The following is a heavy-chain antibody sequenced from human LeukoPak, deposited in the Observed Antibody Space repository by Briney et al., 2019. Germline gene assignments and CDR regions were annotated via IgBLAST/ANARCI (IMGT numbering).Heavy chain of an antibody. D-gene: IGHD6-6*01. Sequence: SETLSLICTVSGGSIGSYYWTWIRQPPGKGLEWIGYIYYSGNTNYNPSLKSRVTISVDASKKQFSLNLSSVTAADTAVYYCARWVTASSIDYWGQGTLVTVSS. J-gene: IGHJ4*02. CDR2: IYYSGNT. V-gene: IGHV4-59*08. CDR3: ARWVTASSIDY. CDR1: GGSIGSYY.